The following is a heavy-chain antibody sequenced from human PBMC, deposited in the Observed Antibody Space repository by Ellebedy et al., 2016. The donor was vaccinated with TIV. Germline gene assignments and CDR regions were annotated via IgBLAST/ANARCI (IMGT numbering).Heavy chain of an antibody. J-gene: IGHJ6*02. CDR1: GGTFSSYA. D-gene: IGHD5-12*01. CDR2: IIPISGTP. V-gene: IGHV1-69*06. CDR3: ARVLVATSNYGMDV. Sequence: AASVKVSCKASGGTFSSYAFSWVRQAPGQGLEWMGGIIPISGTPSYPQKFQGRVTITADKSTSTAYMELSSLRSEDTAMYYCARVLVATSNYGMDVWGQGTTVTVSS.